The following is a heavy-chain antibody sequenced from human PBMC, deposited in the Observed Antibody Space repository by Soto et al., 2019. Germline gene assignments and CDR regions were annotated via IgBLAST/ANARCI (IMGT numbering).Heavy chain of an antibody. CDR1: GYTFTSRN. CDR2: INPSIGTT. Sequence: ASVKVSCKASGYTFTSRNMHWVRQAPGQGLEWMGVINPSIGTTTYAQKFQGGVTMTRHTSTSSVYMEVSSLRSDDTAVYYCISTLGARFDYWGQGTLVTVSS. J-gene: IGHJ4*02. CDR3: ISTLGARFDY. D-gene: IGHD1-26*01. V-gene: IGHV1-46*03.